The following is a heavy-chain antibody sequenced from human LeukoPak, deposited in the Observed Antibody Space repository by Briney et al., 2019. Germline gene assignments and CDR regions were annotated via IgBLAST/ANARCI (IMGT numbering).Heavy chain of an antibody. J-gene: IGHJ3*02. V-gene: IGHV3-66*01. CDR3: ARAGEGLLAYSFDI. CDR2: IYSGGST. CDR1: GFTVYSNY. Sequence: PGGSLKHSFAASGFTVYSNYMSWGRQAPRKGLEWDSVIYSGGSTYYADSVNARSTISRDNSKHTLCLQMNSLRAEDTAVYYCARAGEGLLAYSFDIWGRGTMVAVSS. D-gene: IGHD2-21*01.